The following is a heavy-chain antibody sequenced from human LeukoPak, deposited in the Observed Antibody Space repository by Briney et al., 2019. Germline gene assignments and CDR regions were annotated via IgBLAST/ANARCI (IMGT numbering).Heavy chain of an antibody. J-gene: IGHJ4*02. V-gene: IGHV4-39*01. CDR2: IFYTGNT. CDR3: SRHVNTFDY. Sequence: SETLSLTCSVSGGSISSRNHYWGWIRQPPGKGLEWIGSIFYTGNTYYNPSLRSRVTMSVDTSKNHFSLNLSSVTAADMAVYYCSRHVNTFDYWGQGTLVTVSS. CDR1: GGSISSRNHY.